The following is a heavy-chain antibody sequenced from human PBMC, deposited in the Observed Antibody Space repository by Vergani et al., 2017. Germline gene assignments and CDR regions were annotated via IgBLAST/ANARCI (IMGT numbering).Heavy chain of an antibody. J-gene: IGHJ4*02. V-gene: IGHV1-18*01. D-gene: IGHD6-13*01. CDR1: GYRFTSYG. CDR3: ARDPVPYSISWYYVDY. CDR2: ISAYNGNT. Sequence: QVQLVQSGAEVKKPGASVKVSCKASGYRFTSYGISWVRQAPGQGLEWMGWISAYNGNTNYAQKLQGRVTMTTDTSTSIAYMELRSLRSDDTAVYYCARDPVPYSISWYYVDYWGQGTLVTVSS.